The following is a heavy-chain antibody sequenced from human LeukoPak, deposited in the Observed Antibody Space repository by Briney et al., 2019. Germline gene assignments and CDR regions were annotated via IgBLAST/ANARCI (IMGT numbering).Heavy chain of an antibody. CDR2: INSDGSST. J-gene: IGHJ3*02. Sequence: RGSLRLSCAASGFTFSSYWMHWVRQAPGKGLVWVSRINSDGSSTSYADSVKGRFTISRDNAKNTLYLQMNSLRAEDTAVYYCAKDRDPWSGYFDAFDIWGQGTMVTVSS. D-gene: IGHD3-3*01. CDR1: GFTFSSYW. V-gene: IGHV3-74*01. CDR3: AKDRDPWSGYFDAFDI.